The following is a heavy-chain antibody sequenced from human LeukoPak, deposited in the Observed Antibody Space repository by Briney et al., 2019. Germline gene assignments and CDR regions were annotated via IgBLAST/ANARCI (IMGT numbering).Heavy chain of an antibody. J-gene: IGHJ5*02. CDR2: ISAYNGNT. V-gene: IGHV1-18*01. Sequence: ASVKVSCKASGYTFTSYGISWVRQAPGQGLEWMGWISAYNGNTNYAQKLQGRVTMTTDTSTSTAYMELRSLRSDDTAVYYRARIGGIGYCSSTSCYTWFDPWGQGTLVTVSS. CDR1: GYTFTSYG. D-gene: IGHD2-2*02. CDR3: ARIGGIGYCSSTSCYTWFDP.